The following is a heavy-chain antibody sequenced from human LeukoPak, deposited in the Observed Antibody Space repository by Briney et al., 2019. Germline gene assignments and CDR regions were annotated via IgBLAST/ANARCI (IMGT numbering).Heavy chain of an antibody. CDR2: AYSGSN. Sequence: SQTLSLTCAISGDSVSRKAVAWNWIRQSPSRGLEWLGRAYSGSNDYAVSVKGRITINADTSKNQFSLQLNSVTPEDTAVYYCARGSNSAFDIWGLGTTVIVSS. D-gene: IGHD2-8*01. CDR3: ARGSNSAFDI. CDR1: GDSVSRKAVA. V-gene: IGHV6-1*01. J-gene: IGHJ3*02.